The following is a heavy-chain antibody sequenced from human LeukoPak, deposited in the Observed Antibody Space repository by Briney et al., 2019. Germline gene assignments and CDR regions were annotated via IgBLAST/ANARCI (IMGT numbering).Heavy chain of an antibody. Sequence: SETLSLTCTVSGGSISSYYWSWIRQPPGKGLEWIGYIYYSGSTNYNPSLKSRVTISVDTSKNQFSLKLSSVTAADTAVYYCARVDDYGDYTYFQHWGQGTLVTVSS. D-gene: IGHD4-17*01. V-gene: IGHV4-59*01. CDR1: GGSISSYY. CDR3: ARVDDYGDYTYFQH. CDR2: IYYSGST. J-gene: IGHJ1*01.